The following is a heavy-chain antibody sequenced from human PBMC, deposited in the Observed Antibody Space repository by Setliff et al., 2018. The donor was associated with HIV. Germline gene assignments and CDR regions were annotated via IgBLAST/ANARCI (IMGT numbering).Heavy chain of an antibody. CDR1: GGSFSAYY. Sequence: PSETLSLTCAVYGGSFSAYYWSWIRQTPGRGLEWIGEINHSGGTNYNPSLKSRVTMSVDTSKNQFSLKWSSVTAADTAVYYCARRRDGSSWYRGDFDYWGQGTLVTVSS. D-gene: IGHD6-13*01. V-gene: IGHV4-34*01. CDR2: INHSGGT. CDR3: ARRRDGSSWYRGDFDY. J-gene: IGHJ4*02.